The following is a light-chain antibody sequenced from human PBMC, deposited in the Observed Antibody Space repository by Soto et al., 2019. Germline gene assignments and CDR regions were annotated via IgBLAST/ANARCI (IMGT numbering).Light chain of an antibody. V-gene: IGLV2-14*01. Sequence: QSALTQPASVSGSPGQSITISCTGTSSDVGGYNYVSWYQQHPGKAPKLMIYGVSYRPSGVSNRFSGSKSGNTASLTISGLQAEDEADYYCSSYTNINTRACVFGTGTKLTVL. J-gene: IGLJ1*01. CDR3: SSYTNINTRACV. CDR1: SSDVGGYNY. CDR2: GVS.